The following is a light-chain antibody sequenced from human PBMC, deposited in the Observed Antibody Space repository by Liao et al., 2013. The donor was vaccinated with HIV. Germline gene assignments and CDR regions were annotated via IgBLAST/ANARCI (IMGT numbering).Light chain of an antibody. CDR1: NIGSKS. CDR2: YDS. V-gene: IGLV3-21*04. J-gene: IGLJ2*01. CDR3: QVWDSRSDHVV. Sequence: YVLTQPPSVSVAPGKTARITCGGNNIGSKSVHWYQQKPGQAPVLVIYYDSDRPSGIPERFSGSNSGNTATLTISRVEAGDEADYYCQVWDSRSDHVVFGGGTKLTVL.